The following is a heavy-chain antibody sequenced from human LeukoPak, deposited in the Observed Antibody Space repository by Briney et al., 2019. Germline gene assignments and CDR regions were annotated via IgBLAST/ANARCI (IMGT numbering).Heavy chain of an antibody. V-gene: IGHV4-59*08. CDR1: GDSISNYW. CDR3: ASQLII. J-gene: IGHJ4*02. D-gene: IGHD2/OR15-2a*01. Sequence: SETLSLTCTVSGDSISNYWWSWIRQPPGKGLEWIGYIYYSGSTNYNTSLKSRVTMSVDTSKNQFSLKLSSVTAADTAVYYCASQLIIWGQGILVTVSS. CDR2: IYYSGST.